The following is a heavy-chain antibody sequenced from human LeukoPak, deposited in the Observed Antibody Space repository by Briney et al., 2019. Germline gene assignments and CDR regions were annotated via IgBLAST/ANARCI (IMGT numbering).Heavy chain of an antibody. J-gene: IGHJ6*03. Sequence: SETLSLTCTVSGGSISSYYWGWIRQPPGKGLEWIGYIYYSGSTNYNPSLKSRVTISVDTSKNQFSLKLSSVTAADTAVYYCARVVGATKSDYYYYYMDVWGKGTTVTISS. V-gene: IGHV4-59*01. D-gene: IGHD1-26*01. CDR1: GGSISSYY. CDR2: IYYSGST. CDR3: ARVVGATKSDYYYYYMDV.